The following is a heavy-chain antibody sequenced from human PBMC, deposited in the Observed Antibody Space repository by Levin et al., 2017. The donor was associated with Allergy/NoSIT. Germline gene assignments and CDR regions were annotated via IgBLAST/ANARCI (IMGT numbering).Heavy chain of an antibody. V-gene: IGHV3-74*01. CDR2: INIVGTVT. CDR3: SRGLGTAMVTPLGY. CDR1: GFTFSTFW. D-gene: IGHD5-18*01. Sequence: HPGGSLRLSCAASGFTFSTFWMHWVRQVPGKGLEWVSRINIVGTVTTYADSVQGRFNISIDNAKNTVYLQMDSLRPEDTAVYYCSRGLGTAMVTPLGYWGQGILVSVSS. J-gene: IGHJ4*02.